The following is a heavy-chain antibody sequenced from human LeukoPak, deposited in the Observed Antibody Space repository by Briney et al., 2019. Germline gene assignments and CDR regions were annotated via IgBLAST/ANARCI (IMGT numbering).Heavy chain of an antibody. CDR3: VRDVGGIYCSGGSCYSDGVDV. CDR2: IYYSGST. Sequence: PSETLSLTCTVSGGSISTGGYYWSWIRQHPGKGLEWIGYIYYSGSTSYNPSLKSRVTMSVDTSKNQFSLKLTSVTAADTAVYYCVRDVGGIYCSGGSCYSDGVDVWGQGTTVTVSS. J-gene: IGHJ6*02. CDR1: GGSISTGGYY. D-gene: IGHD2-15*01. V-gene: IGHV4-31*03.